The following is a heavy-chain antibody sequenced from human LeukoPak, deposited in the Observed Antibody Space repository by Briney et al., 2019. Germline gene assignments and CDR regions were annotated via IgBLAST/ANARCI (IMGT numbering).Heavy chain of an antibody. CDR1: GGSFSGYY. D-gene: IGHD3-10*01. CDR2: INHSGST. J-gene: IGHJ6*02. Sequence: PSETLSLTCAVYGGSFSGYYWSWIRQPPGKGLEWIGEINHSGSTNYNPSLTSRVTISVDSSKSQFSLELSSVTAADTAVYYCARVRGSGRHYYYYGMDVWGQGTTVTVSS. CDR3: ARVRGSGRHYYYYGMDV. V-gene: IGHV4-34*01.